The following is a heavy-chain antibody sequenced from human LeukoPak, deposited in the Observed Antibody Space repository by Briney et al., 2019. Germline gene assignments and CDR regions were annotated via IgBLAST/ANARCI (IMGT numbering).Heavy chain of an antibody. J-gene: IGHJ4*02. CDR1: GGSISSSSYY. V-gene: IGHV4-39*01. D-gene: IGHD6-13*01. CDR2: IYYSGST. CDR3: AGIAAAELGY. Sequence: PSETLSLTCTVSGGSISSSSYYWGWIRQPPGKGLEWIGSIYYSGSTYYNPSLKSRVTISVDTSKNQFSLKLSSVTAADTAVYYCAGIAAAELGYWGQGTLVTVSS.